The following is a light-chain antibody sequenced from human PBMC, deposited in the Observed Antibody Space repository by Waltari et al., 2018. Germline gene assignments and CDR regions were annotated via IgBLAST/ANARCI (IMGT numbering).Light chain of an antibody. CDR3: QQRNDWPPEYT. V-gene: IGKV3-11*01. Sequence: EVVLTQSPATLSLSPWERVSLSCRASQSVGNSLAWYQQKAGQAPRLLIYDVSNRASGSPARFSGSGSGTDFTLTISSLEPDDFAIYYCQQRNDWPPEYTFGQGTKLEIK. CDR2: DVS. CDR1: QSVGNS. J-gene: IGKJ2*01.